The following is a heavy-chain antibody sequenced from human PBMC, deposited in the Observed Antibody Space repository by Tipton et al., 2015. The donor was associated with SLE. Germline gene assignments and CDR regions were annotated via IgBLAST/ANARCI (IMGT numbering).Heavy chain of an antibody. CDR3: AGRGDLVVVTSYFDY. CDR1: GGSFSGYY. Sequence: LRLSCAVYGGSFSGYYWSWIRQPPGKGLEWIGEINHSGGTNYNPSLKSRVTISVDTSKNQFSLKLSSVTAADTAVYYCAGRGDLVVVTSYFDYWGQGTLVTVSS. D-gene: IGHD2-21*02. CDR2: INHSGGT. V-gene: IGHV4-34*01. J-gene: IGHJ4*02.